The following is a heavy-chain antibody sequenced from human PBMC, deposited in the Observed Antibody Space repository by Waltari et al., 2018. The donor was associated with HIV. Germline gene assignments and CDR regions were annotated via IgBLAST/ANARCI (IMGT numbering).Heavy chain of an antibody. Sequence: QVQLVQSGAEVKKPGASVKVSCKAFGYTFTSYGISWVRQEPGHGLEWTGWISEYNGNTNSAEKLQGRVTLNTDTSTSTAYMGLRSLRSDDTAVYYCARVLGGDYVWGSYPKPKCDYRGQGTLVPVSS. CDR2: ISEYNGNT. V-gene: IGHV1-18*01. J-gene: IGHJ4*02. CDR3: ARVLGGDYVWGSYPKPKCDY. D-gene: IGHD3-16*02. CDR1: GYTFTSYG.